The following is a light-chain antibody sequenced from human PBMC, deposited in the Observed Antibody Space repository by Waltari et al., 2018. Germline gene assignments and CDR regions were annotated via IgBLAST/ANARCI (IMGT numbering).Light chain of an antibody. V-gene: IGKV3-15*01. CDR2: GAS. CDR1: QTLTSN. Sequence: EIVMTQSPATLSVSPGERATLSCRASQTLTSNLAWYQQKPGQAPRLLIYGASTRATGIPARFSGSGSGTQFTLTISSLQSEDFVVYYCQQYNNWPETFGQGTKVESK. J-gene: IGKJ1*01. CDR3: QQYNNWPET.